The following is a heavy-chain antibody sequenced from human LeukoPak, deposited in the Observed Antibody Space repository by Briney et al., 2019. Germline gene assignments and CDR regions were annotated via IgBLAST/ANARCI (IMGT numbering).Heavy chain of an antibody. D-gene: IGHD3-10*01. J-gene: IGHJ6*02. V-gene: IGHV1-8*02. CDR1: GYTFTNND. Sequence: ASVKVSCKASGYTFTNNDINWVRQATGQGLEWMGWVNPNSGNTDYAPKFQGRVTMSRDTSISTAYMEVSSLTSEDTAVYFCARGFWFRDFLRSVYAMDVWGQGTAVTVSS. CDR2: VNPNSGNT. CDR3: ARGFWFRDFLRSVYAMDV.